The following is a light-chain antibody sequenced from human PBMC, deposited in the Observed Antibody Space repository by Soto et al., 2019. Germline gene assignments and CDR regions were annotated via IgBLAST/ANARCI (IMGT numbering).Light chain of an antibody. CDR1: TGAVTSDNY. V-gene: IGLV7-43*01. J-gene: IGLJ2*01. Sequence: QAVVTQEPSLTVSPGGTVTLTCASSTGAVTSDNYPGWFQQKPGHAPRALIYSTMDKHSWTPARFSGYLLGGKAAPTLSGVQPEDEAEYYCLLYYGGPVVFGGGTKLTVL. CDR3: LLYYGGPVV. CDR2: STM.